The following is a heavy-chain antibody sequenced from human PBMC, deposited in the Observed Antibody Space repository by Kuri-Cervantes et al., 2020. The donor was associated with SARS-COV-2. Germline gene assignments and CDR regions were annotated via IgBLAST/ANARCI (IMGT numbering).Heavy chain of an antibody. Sequence: GESLKISCAASGFTFSSYNMNWVRQAPGKGLEWVSSISSGRNYIYYADSVRGRFTISRDNAKNPLYLQMNSLRAEDTAVYYCAREGAYDFWSIDYWGQGTLVTVSS. V-gene: IGHV3-21*01. CDR3: AREGAYDFWSIDY. CDR1: GFTFSSYN. D-gene: IGHD3-3*01. J-gene: IGHJ4*02. CDR2: ISSGRNYI.